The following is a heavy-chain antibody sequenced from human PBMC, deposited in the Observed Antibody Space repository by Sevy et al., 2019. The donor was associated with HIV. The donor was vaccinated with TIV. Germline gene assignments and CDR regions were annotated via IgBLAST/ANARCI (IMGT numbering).Heavy chain of an antibody. CDR1: GFDFNIYS. J-gene: IGHJ4*02. Sequence: GGSLRLSCVASGFDFNIYSMSWVGQAPGKGLESVSTLSFGCGRINHADSVQGRFTMSRDDSKKTVYLEMNSLRAEDTAVYYCAREGCTRPHDHWGQGTLVTVSS. D-gene: IGHD2-8*01. V-gene: IGHV3-23*01. CDR2: LSFGCGRI. CDR3: AREGCTRPHDH.